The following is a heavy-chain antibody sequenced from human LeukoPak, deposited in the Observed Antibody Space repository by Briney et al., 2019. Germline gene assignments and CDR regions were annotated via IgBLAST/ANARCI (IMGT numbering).Heavy chain of an antibody. V-gene: IGHV3-74*01. J-gene: IGHJ4*02. CDR3: ARDPKHNYFDY. CDR1: GFTFSTYW. Sequence: GGSLRLSCAASGFTFSTYWVHWVRQAPGKGLVWVSRINTDGSSTTYADSVKGRFTLSRDNARNTLFLQMNSLRAEDTAVYYCARDPKHNYFDYWGQGTLVTVSS. CDR2: INTDGSST.